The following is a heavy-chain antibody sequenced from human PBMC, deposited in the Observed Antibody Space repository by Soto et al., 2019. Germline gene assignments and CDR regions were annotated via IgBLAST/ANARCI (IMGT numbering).Heavy chain of an antibody. Sequence: DVQLEETGGELIQPGGSLRLSCAASGFTVSSKYMSWVRQAPGKGLEWISVIWSAGLIYYADSVRGRLTISRDISKNILYLEMTSLRADDTAVYYCAREAPMDVWGQGTTVTVSS. CDR3: AREAPMDV. CDR1: GFTVSSKY. CDR2: IWSAGLI. J-gene: IGHJ6*02. V-gene: IGHV3-53*02.